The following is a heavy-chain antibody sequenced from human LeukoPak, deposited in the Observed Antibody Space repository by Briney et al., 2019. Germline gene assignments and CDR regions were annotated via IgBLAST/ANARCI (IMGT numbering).Heavy chain of an antibody. CDR3: AREVEMATQFDY. V-gene: IGHV4-4*07. J-gene: IGHJ4*02. Sequence: PSETLSPTCTVSRASITPHYGSWIRQPAGKGLDWIGRISHTGSTNYNPSLDSRVTMSVDTSTHQLSLTLNSVNAAATAVHYCAREVEMATQFDYWGQGTLVTVSS. CDR2: ISHTGST. CDR1: RASITPHY. D-gene: IGHD5-24*01.